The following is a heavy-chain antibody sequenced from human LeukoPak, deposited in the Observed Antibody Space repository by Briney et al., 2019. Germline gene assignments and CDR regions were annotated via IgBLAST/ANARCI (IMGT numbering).Heavy chain of an antibody. CDR2: ISDNAYYR. Sequence: GGSLRLSCAASGFSFSSYSLNWVRQAPGKGLEWVSAISDNAYYRYYTDSVKGRFTVSRDSAKNTLYLQMNSLRAEDTAVYYCARGTYYVDYWGQGTLVTVSS. CDR1: GFSFSSYS. V-gene: IGHV3-21*01. J-gene: IGHJ4*02. CDR3: ARGTYYVDY.